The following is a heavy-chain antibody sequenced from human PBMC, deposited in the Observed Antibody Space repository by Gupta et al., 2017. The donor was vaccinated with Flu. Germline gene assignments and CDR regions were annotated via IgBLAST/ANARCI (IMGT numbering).Heavy chain of an antibody. V-gene: IGHV3-15*01. D-gene: IGHD3-10*01. CDR2: LKSEVDGGTA. Sequence: GFSFSYAYMNWIRQAPGKGLEWVGRLKSEVDGGTADYAAPVKGRFTISRDDSKNTLWLQMNSLRTEDTAVYYCTTDSSGGITFDIWGQGTPVTVSA. J-gene: IGHJ3*02. CDR3: TTDSSGGITFDI. CDR1: GFSFSYAY.